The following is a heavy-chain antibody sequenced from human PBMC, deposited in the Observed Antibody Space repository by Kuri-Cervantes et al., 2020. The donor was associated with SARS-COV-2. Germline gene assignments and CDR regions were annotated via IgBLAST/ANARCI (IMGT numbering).Heavy chain of an antibody. Sequence: SVKVSCKASGFTFRSSAVQWVRQARGQHLEWIGRVVVGSGDTNYAQEFHERVTITRDVSTSTAYMELSSLRSEDTAVYYCAADPKIGPFYYYYGMDVWGQGTTVTVSS. CDR1: GFTFRSSA. J-gene: IGHJ6*02. V-gene: IGHV1-58*01. CDR2: VVVGSGDT. CDR3: AADPKIGPFYYYYGMDV. D-gene: IGHD3-22*01.